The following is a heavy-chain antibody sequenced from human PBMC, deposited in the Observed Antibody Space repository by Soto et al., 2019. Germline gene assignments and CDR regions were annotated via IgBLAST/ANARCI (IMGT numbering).Heavy chain of an antibody. CDR2: ISSGSKTI. D-gene: IGHD1-26*01. V-gene: IGHV3-48*02. CDR3: AREDILGARSFDY. J-gene: IGHJ4*02. Sequence: GGSLRLSCAASGFTFSGYSENWVRQAPGKGLEWVSYISSGSKTIYYAESVKGRFTVSRDNARNSQYLQMNSLRDEDTAVYYCAREDILGARSFDYWGQGTMVTVYS. CDR1: GFTFSGYS.